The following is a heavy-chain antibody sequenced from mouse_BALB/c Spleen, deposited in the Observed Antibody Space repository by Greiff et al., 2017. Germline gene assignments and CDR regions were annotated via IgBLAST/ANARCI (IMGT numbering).Heavy chain of an antibody. CDR1: GYAFSSYW. Sequence: VQRVESGAELVRPGSSVKISCKASGYAFSSYWMNWVKQRPGQGLEWIGQIYPGDGDTNYNGKFKGKATLTADKSSSTAYMQLSSLTSEDSAVYFCAGTTVVASMDYWGQGTSVTVSS. V-gene: IGHV1-80*01. CDR3: AGTTVVASMDY. J-gene: IGHJ4*01. CDR2: IYPGDGDT. D-gene: IGHD1-1*01.